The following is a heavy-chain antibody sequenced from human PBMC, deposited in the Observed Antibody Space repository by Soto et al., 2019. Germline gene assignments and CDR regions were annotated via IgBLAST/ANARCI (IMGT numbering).Heavy chain of an antibody. CDR2: IYYSGTT. V-gene: IGHV4-39*01. Sequence: QLQLQESGPGLVKPSETLSLTCSVSGASISRTTYYWGWIRQPPGQVLEWIGSIYYSGTTYYSPSLKGRVTISVDTSNNQHSLNLSSVTAAGSAAYYCAGHGDIVAAFFDNWGQGTLVTVSS. CDR1: GASISRTTYY. CDR3: AGHGDIVAAFFDN. D-gene: IGHD5-12*01. J-gene: IGHJ4*02.